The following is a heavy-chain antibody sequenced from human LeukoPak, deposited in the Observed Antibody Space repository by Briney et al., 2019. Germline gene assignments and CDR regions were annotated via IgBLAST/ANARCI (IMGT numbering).Heavy chain of an antibody. CDR1: VFTFSSAA. CDR2: ISPTGGNT. D-gene: IGHD2-8*01. V-gene: IGHV3-23*01. J-gene: IGHJ4*02. CDR3: TKDIQCTY. Sequence: GGSLKLSCAASVFTFSSAAMTWVRQAPGKGLEWVSLISPTGGNTFYADSVKGRFTISRDNSKNTLYLEMNSLRAEDTAVYFCTKDIQCTYWGQGALVTVSS.